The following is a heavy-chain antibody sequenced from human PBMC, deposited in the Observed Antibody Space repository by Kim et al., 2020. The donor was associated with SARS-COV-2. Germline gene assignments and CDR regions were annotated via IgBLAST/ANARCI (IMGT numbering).Heavy chain of an antibody. J-gene: IGHJ5*02. Sequence: SETLSLTCTVSGYSISSGYYWGWIRQPPGKGLEWIGSIYHSGSTYYNPSLKSRVTISVDTSKNQSSLKLSSVTAADTAVYYCARAFLSYGTWLRWWFDP. V-gene: IGHV4-38-2*02. CDR1: GYSISSGYY. CDR3: ARAFLSYGTWLRWWFDP. D-gene: IGHD1-1*01. CDR2: IYHSGST.